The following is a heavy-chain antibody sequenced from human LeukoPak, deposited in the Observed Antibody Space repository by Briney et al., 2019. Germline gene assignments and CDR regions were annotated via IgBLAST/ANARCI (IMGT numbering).Heavy chain of an antibody. CDR1: GYTFTSYG. Sequence: ASVKVSCKASGYTFTSYGISWVRQAPGQGLEWMGWISAYNGNTNYAQKLQGRVTMTTDTSTSTAYMELRNLRSDDTAVYYCAREVAAAGKGSNWFDPWGQGTLVTVSS. D-gene: IGHD6-13*01. J-gene: IGHJ5*02. CDR3: AREVAAAGKGSNWFDP. V-gene: IGHV1-18*01. CDR2: ISAYNGNT.